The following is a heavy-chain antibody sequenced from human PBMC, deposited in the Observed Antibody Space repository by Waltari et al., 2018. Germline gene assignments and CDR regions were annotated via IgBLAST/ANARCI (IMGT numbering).Heavy chain of an antibody. J-gene: IGHJ4*02. V-gene: IGHV3-74*01. CDR1: GFTFSSYW. CDR3: AREGFDILTGSYKVFDY. CDR2: INSDGSST. Sequence: EVQLVESGGGLVQPGGSLRLSCAASGFTFSSYWMHWVRQAPGQGLVWVSRINSDGSSTSYADSVKGRFTISRDNAKNTLYLQMNSLRAEDTAVYYCAREGFDILTGSYKVFDYWGQGTLVTVSS. D-gene: IGHD3-9*01.